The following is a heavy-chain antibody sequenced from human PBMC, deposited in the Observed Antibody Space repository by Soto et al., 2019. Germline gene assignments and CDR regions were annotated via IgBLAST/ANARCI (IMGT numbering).Heavy chain of an antibody. V-gene: IGHV4-4*02. CDR2: IYRTGST. D-gene: IGHD1-7*01. CDR3: ASRDPGTSVDY. J-gene: IGHJ4*02. CDR1: GGSFTINNW. Sequence: SETLSLTCAVSGGSFTINNWWTCVRQPPGQGLEWIGEIYRTGSTNYNPSLKSRVTISLDKSENQFSLKATSLTAADTAVYYCASRDPGTSVDYWGQGTLVTVSS.